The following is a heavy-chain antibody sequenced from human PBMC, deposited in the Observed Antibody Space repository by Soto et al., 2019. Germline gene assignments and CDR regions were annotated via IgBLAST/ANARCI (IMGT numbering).Heavy chain of an antibody. CDR2: ISYDGTNK. D-gene: IGHD3-22*01. Sequence: QVQLVESGGGVVQPGRSLRLSCAASKFTFSNYDMHWVRQAPGKGLEWVAVISYDGTNKYYADSVKGRFTISRDNSKNTLYLQMNSLRVEDTAVYYCAKLAHYDSSGSDYWGQGTLVTFSS. V-gene: IGHV3-30*18. CDR3: AKLAHYDSSGSDY. CDR1: KFTFSNYD. J-gene: IGHJ4*02.